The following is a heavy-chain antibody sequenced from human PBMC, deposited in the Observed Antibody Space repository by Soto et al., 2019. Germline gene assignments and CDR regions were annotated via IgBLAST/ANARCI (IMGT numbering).Heavy chain of an antibody. J-gene: IGHJ4*02. V-gene: IGHV1-8*01. CDR1: GYLFTSSD. CDR2: LNPTTGNT. CDR3: TIGRIMITFGGDIIIDY. Sequence: QVQLVQSGAEVKKPGASVKVSCKASGYLFTSSDINWGRQATGQGLEWMGWLNPTTGNTGYAQNFQGRVTMTGNTSISPAYMELSSLTSEDTAVYYCTIGRIMITFGGDIIIDYWGQGSLVTGSS. D-gene: IGHD3-16*01.